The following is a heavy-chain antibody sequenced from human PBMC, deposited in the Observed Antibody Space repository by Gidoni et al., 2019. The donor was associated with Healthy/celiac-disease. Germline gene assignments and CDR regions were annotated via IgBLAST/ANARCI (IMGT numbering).Heavy chain of an antibody. D-gene: IGHD6-19*01. CDR3: ARARYSSGWYFPADLDY. CDR2: IGTAGDT. J-gene: IGHJ4*02. Sequence: EVQLVESGGGLVQPGGSLRLSCAASGFTFSSYDMHWVRQATGKGLEWVSAIGTAGDTYYPGSVKGRFTISRENAKNSLYLQMNSLRAGDTAVYYCARARYSSGWYFPADLDYWGQGTLVTVSS. CDR1: GFTFSSYD. V-gene: IGHV3-13*01.